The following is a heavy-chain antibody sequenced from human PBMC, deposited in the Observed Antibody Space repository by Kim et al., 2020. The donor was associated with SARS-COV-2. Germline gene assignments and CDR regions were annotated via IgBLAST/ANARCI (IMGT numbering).Heavy chain of an antibody. V-gene: IGHV1-46*01. D-gene: IGHD6-13*01. CDR3: ARDVVLAAAGRNWFDP. CDR2: INPSGGST. J-gene: IGHJ5*02. CDR1: GYTFTSYY. Sequence: ASVKVSCKASGYTFTSYYMHWVRQAPGQGLEWMGIINPSGGSTSYAQKFQGRVTMTRDTSTSTVYMELSSLRSEDTAVYYCARDVVLAAAGRNWFDPWGQGTLVTVSS.